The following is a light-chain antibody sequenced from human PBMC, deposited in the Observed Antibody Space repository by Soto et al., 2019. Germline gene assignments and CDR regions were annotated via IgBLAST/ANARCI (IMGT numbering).Light chain of an antibody. V-gene: IGKV4-1*01. CDR3: QQSFSPLTFGGGTPQLT. CDR2: WAS. CDR1: QSLVHRSNNKNY. Sequence: DIVMTQSPDSLVVSLGERATIKCKSSQSLVHRSNNKNYLTWYQQKPGQPPKLLIYWASARESGVPDRFTGSGSGTDFTLTISSLQAEDVATYYCQQSFSPLTFGGGTPQLTFGGGTKVEIK. J-gene: IGKJ4*01.